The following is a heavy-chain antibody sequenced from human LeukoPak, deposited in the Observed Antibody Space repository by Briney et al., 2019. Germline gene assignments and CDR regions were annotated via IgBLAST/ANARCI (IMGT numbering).Heavy chain of an antibody. CDR2: VNPNSGGT. D-gene: IGHD3-10*01. V-gene: IGHV1-2*02. CDR3: AREPQSAYITMVRGVHFDY. J-gene: IGHJ4*02. Sequence: GASVKVSCKASGYTFTGYCIHWVRQAPGQGLEWMGWVNPNSGGTNYAQRFQGRVTMTRDTSISTAYMELGRLRSDDTAVYYCAREPQSAYITMVRGVHFDYWGQGTLVTVSS. CDR1: GYTFTGYC.